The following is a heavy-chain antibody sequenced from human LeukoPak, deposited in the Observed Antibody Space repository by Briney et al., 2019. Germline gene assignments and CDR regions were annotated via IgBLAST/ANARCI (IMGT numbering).Heavy chain of an antibody. CDR2: INHSGST. CDR1: GGSFSGYY. V-gene: IGHV4-34*01. J-gene: IGHJ5*02. D-gene: IGHD2-15*01. Sequence: PLETLSLTCAVYGGSFSGYYWSWIRQPPGKGLEWIGEINHSGSTNYNPSLKSRVTISVDTSKNQFSLKLSSVTAADTAVYYCARDTTHGYCSGGSCPTWGQGTLVTVSS. CDR3: ARDTTHGYCSGGSCPT.